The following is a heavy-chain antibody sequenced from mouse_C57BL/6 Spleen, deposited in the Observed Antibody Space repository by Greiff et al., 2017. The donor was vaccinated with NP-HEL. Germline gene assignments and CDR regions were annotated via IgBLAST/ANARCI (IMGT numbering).Heavy chain of an antibody. J-gene: IGHJ4*01. CDR2: ISNGGGST. CDR1: GFTFSDYY. V-gene: IGHV5-12*01. Sequence: VQLKESGGGLVQPGGSLKLSCAASGFTFSDYYMYWVRQTPEKRLEWVAYISNGGGSTYYPDTVKGRFTISRDNAKNTLYLQMSRLKSEDTAMYYCARHEGDYWGQGTSVTVSS. CDR3: ARHEGDY.